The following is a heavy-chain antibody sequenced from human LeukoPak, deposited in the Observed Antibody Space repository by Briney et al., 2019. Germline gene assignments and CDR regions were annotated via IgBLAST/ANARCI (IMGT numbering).Heavy chain of an antibody. Sequence: GASVKVSCKASGGTFSSCAISWVRQAPGQGLEWMGGIIPIFGTANYAQKFQGRVTITADESTSTAYMELSSPRSEDTAVYYCERVGGASGDYWGQGTLVTVSS. V-gene: IGHV1-69*13. CDR2: IIPIFGTA. D-gene: IGHD1-26*01. CDR1: GGTFSSCA. CDR3: ERVGGASGDY. J-gene: IGHJ4*02.